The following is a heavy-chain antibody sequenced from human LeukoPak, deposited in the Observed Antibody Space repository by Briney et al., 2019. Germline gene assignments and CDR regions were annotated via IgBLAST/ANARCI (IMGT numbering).Heavy chain of an antibody. CDR2: INPDSGGT. CDR3: ARDDTASPFNAFDI. J-gene: IGHJ3*02. D-gene: IGHD5-18*01. V-gene: IGHV1-2*02. Sequence: VASVKVSCKASGYTFTDYHFHWVRQAPGQGLEWMGWINPDSGGTKYAQKFLGRVTMTRDTSISTAYMELSRLTYDDTAVYYCARDDTASPFNAFDIWGQGTMVTVSS. CDR1: GYTFTDYH.